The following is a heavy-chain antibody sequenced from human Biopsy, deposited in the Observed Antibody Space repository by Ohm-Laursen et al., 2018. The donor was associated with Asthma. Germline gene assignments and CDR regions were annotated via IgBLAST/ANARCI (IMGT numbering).Heavy chain of an antibody. Sequence: SLRLSCAASGFTFGDYWMSWVRQVPGKGLEWVANIKHDGTEKNHVDSLKGRFTISRDNAKNPLYLQMNSLRAEDTAAYYCARTFHFWSPYHAEHYQLWGQGTLVTVPS. CDR3: ARTFHFWSPYHAEHYQL. CDR1: GFTFGDYW. V-gene: IGHV3-7*01. J-gene: IGHJ1*01. D-gene: IGHD3-3*02. CDR2: IKHDGTEK.